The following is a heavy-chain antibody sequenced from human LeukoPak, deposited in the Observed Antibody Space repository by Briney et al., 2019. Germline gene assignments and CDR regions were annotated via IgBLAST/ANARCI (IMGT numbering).Heavy chain of an antibody. Sequence: PSETLSLTCAVYGGSFSGYYWSWIRQPPGKGLEWIGEINHSGSTNYNPSLKSRVTISVDTSKNQFSLKLSSVTAADTAVYYCARAPTYDFWSGYHHFPWLAFDIWGQGTMVTVSS. CDR2: INHSGST. V-gene: IGHV4-34*01. CDR3: ARAPTYDFWSGYHHFPWLAFDI. CDR1: GGSFSGYY. D-gene: IGHD3-3*01. J-gene: IGHJ3*02.